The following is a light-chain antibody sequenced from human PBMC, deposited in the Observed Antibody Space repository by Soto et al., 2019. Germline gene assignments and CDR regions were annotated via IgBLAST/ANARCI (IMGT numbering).Light chain of an antibody. V-gene: IGKV1-5*01. Sequence: DIQMTQSPSTLSASVGDRVTITFRASQSISSWLAWYQQKPGKAPKLLIYDASGLESGVPSRFSGSGSGTEFTLTISSLQPDDFATYYCQQYNSYSQTFGQGTKV. CDR2: DAS. J-gene: IGKJ1*01. CDR3: QQYNSYSQT. CDR1: QSISSW.